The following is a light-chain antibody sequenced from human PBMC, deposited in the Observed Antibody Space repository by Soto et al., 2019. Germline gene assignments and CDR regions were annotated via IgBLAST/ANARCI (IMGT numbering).Light chain of an antibody. CDR1: QSVSSD. Sequence: EIVMTQSPATLSVSPEERATLSCRASQSVSSDLAWYQQKPGQAPRLLIYGASTRATGIPARFSGSGSGTEFTLTISGLQSEDFAVYYCQQYNNWPPWTFGQGTKVEI. CDR2: GAS. CDR3: QQYNNWPPWT. V-gene: IGKV3-15*01. J-gene: IGKJ1*01.